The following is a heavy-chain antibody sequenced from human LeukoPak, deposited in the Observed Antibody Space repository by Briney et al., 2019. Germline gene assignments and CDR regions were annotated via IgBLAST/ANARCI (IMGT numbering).Heavy chain of an antibody. CDR3: ARKSGYSYGSYYYYYYMDV. V-gene: IGHV3-64*01. CDR1: GFTFSSYA. D-gene: IGHD5-18*01. J-gene: IGHJ6*03. Sequence: PGGSLRLSCAASGFTFSSYAMHWVRQAPGKGLEYVSAISSNGGSTYYANSVKGRFTISRDNSKNTLYLQMGSLRAEDMAVYYCARKSGYSYGSYYYYYYMDVWGKGTTVTVSS. CDR2: ISSNGGST.